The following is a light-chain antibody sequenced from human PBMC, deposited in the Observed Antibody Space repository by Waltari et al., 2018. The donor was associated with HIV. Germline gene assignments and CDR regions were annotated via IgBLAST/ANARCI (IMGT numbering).Light chain of an antibody. Sequence: SVLTQPPSKSAAPGQTVPISCTGHNSNIGSTDVSWYPQLPGASPRLIIYESSQRPSLIADRSSASKTDPTAPLDIAGLQPGDEAMYYCGTRDNDLGPVVLGGGTWVTVL. V-gene: IGLV1-51*02. CDR3: GTRDNDLGPVV. CDR1: NSNIGSTD. J-gene: IGLJ2*01. CDR2: ESS.